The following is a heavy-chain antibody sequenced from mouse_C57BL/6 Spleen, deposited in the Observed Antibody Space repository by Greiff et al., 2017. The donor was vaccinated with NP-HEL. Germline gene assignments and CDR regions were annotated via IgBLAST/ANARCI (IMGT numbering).Heavy chain of an antibody. CDR2: ISSGGSYT. Sequence: EVHLVESGGDLVKPGGSLKLSCAASGFTFSSYGMSWVRQTPDKRLEWVATISSGGSYTYYPDSVKGRFTISRDNAKNTLYLQMSSLKSEDTAMYYCARQEEFTTVVRAMDYWGQGTSVTVSS. CDR1: GFTFSSYG. V-gene: IGHV5-6*01. J-gene: IGHJ4*01. CDR3: ARQEEFTTVVRAMDY. D-gene: IGHD1-1*01.